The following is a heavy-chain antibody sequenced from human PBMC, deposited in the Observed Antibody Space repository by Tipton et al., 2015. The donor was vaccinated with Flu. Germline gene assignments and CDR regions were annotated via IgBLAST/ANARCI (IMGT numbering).Heavy chain of an antibody. CDR3: VRGYYDSSGPAWAFDI. Sequence: QLVQSGGGLVQPGGSLRLSCAASGFTFSSYEMNWVRQAPGKGLEWVSYISSSGSTIYYADSVKGRFTISRDNSKNSLYLQMNSLRTVDTDLYYCVRGYYDSSGPAWAFDIWGQGTMVTVSS. CDR2: ISSSGSTI. CDR1: GFTFSSYE. V-gene: IGHV3-48*03. D-gene: IGHD3-22*01. J-gene: IGHJ3*02.